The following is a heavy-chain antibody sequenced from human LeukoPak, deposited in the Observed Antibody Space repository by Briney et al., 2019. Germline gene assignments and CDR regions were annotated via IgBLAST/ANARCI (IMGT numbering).Heavy chain of an antibody. CDR1: GFTFSDYS. D-gene: IGHD7-27*01. CDR3: ARDLNWGFDF. Sequence: QAGGSLRLSCAASGFTFSDYSMNWVRQAPGKGLEWVSNIRGSGSGKYYADSVKGRFTISRDNGKNSLDLQMNSLRAEDTAFYYCARDLNWGFDFWGRGALVTVSS. J-gene: IGHJ4*02. V-gene: IGHV3-48*04. CDR2: IRGSGSGK.